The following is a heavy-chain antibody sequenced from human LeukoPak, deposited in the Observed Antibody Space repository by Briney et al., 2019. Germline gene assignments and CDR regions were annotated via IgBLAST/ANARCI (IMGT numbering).Heavy chain of an antibody. CDR1: GFTFSSYA. CDR3: ARAQHSGYERYQYYFDY. J-gene: IGHJ4*02. Sequence: PGGSLRLSCAASGFTFSSYAMHWVRQAPGKGLEWVAVISYDGSNKYYADSVKGRFTISRDNAKDTLYLQMNSLRAEDTAVYYCARAQHSGYERYQYYFDYWGQGTLVTVSS. D-gene: IGHD5-12*01. CDR2: ISYDGSNK. V-gene: IGHV3-30-3*01.